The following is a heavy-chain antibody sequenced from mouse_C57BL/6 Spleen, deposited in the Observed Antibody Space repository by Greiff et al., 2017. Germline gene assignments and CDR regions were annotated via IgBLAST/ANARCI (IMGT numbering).Heavy chain of an antibody. CDR2: IDPSDSYT. V-gene: IGHV1-59*01. CDR3: ARWGVDY. J-gene: IGHJ2*01. Sequence: VQLQQPGAELVRPGTSVKLSCKASGYTFTSYWMHWVKQRPGQGLEWIGVIDPSDSYTNYNQKFKGKATLTVDTSSSTAYMQLSSLTSEDSAVYYCARWGVDYWGQGTTLTVSS. CDR1: GYTFTSYW.